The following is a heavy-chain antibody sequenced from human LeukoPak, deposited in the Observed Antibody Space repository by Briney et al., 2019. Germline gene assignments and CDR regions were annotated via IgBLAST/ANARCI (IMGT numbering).Heavy chain of an antibody. CDR2: ISGNGAGT. V-gene: IGHV3-23*01. Sequence: GGSLRLSCAASGFTFSSYAMSWVRQAPGKGLEWVSAISGNGAGTYYADSVKGRFTISRDNSRNTLYLQMNSLRVEDTAVYYCAKLSPYGGNSYWGQGTLVTVSS. CDR3: AKLSPYGGNSY. CDR1: GFTFSSYA. J-gene: IGHJ4*02. D-gene: IGHD4-23*01.